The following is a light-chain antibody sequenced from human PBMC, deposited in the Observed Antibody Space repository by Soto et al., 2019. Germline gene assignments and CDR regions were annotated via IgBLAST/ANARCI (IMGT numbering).Light chain of an antibody. Sequence: IVLMQSPGTLSLSPGERATLSCRASPSFSNNFLAWYQQKPGQAPRLLIDGASSRATGTPDRFSGSGSGTDFTLTISRLEPADFAVYYCQQYGTSPPLSFGGGTKVEIK. CDR2: GAS. V-gene: IGKV3-20*01. CDR3: QQYGTSPPLS. CDR1: PSFSNNF. J-gene: IGKJ4*01.